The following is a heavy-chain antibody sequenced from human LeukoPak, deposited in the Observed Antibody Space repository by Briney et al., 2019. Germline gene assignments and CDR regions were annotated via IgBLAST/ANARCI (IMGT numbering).Heavy chain of an antibody. CDR2: IYYSGST. Sequence: SETLSLTCTVSGGSISSYYWSWIRQPPGKGLEWIGYIYYSGSTNYNPSLKSRVTISVDTSKNQFPLKLSSVTAADTAVYYCARTNSYDFWSGYYFDYWGQETLVTVSS. CDR3: ARTNSYDFWSGYYFDY. J-gene: IGHJ4*02. CDR1: GGSISSYY. D-gene: IGHD3-3*01. V-gene: IGHV4-59*08.